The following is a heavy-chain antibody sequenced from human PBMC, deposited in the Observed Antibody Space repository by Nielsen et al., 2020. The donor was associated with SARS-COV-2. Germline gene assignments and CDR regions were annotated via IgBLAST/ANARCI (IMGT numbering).Heavy chain of an antibody. CDR2: ISYDGSNK. Sequence: GGSLRLSCAASGFTFSSYAMHWVRQAPGKGLEWVAVISYDGSNKYYADSVKGRFTISRDNSKNTLYLQMNSLRAEDTAVYYCSRRGTSGSGFAFDYWGQGTLVTVSS. V-gene: IGHV3-30*04. CDR1: GFTFSSYA. CDR3: SRRGTSGSGFAFDY. J-gene: IGHJ4*02. D-gene: IGHD6-19*01.